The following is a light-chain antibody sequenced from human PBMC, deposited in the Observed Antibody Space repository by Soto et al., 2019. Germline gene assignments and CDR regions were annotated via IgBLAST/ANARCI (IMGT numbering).Light chain of an antibody. CDR2: ATS. Sequence: DIQMTQSPSSLSASIGDRVTITCRASQSIGTNLVWYQQKPGKAPNLLIYATSTLQSGVPSRFSGSGSGTEFTLTISSLQPEDFATYYCQQSNASPRTFGQGTKVEVK. V-gene: IGKV1-39*01. CDR3: QQSNASPRT. CDR1: QSIGTN. J-gene: IGKJ1*01.